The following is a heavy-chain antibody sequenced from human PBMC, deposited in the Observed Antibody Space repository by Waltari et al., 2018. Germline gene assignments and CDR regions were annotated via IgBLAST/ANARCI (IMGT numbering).Heavy chain of an antibody. Sequence: QVQLVQSGAEVKKPXASVKVSCKVXGDTLXKLSMXWVRQAPGKGLEWMGHFDREDGETIYXQKCQGRVTMTEXTSXVTAXXEXSSLRSEXXXVYYXATDPPRGNXXYHGMDVXGQGTTVTVXS. CDR3: ATDPPRGNXXYHGMDV. CDR1: GDTLXKLS. J-gene: IGHJ6*02. V-gene: IGHV1-24*01. CDR2: FDREDGET.